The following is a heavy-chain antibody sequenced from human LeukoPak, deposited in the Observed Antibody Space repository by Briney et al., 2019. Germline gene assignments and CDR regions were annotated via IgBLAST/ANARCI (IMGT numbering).Heavy chain of an antibody. CDR2: FDPEYDEI. J-gene: IGHJ5*02. CDR1: GYTLNELP. V-gene: IGHV1-24*01. CDR3: APFGGP. D-gene: IGHD3-3*01. Sequence: GASVKVSCKVSGYTLNELPTYWVRQTPGKGVEWMGGFDPEYDEIIYSQRFQGRLTLTEDTTTDTAYMELSSLTSEDSAVYYCAPFGGPWGQGTLVIVSS.